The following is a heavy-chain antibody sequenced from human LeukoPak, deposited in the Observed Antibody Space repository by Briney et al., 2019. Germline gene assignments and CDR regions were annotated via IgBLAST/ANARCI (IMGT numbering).Heavy chain of an antibody. D-gene: IGHD6-19*01. CDR2: IYYSGST. CDR1: GGSISSYY. Sequence: SETLSLTCTVSGGSISSYYWSWIRQPPGKGLEWIGYIYYSGSTNYNPSLKSRVTISVDTSKNQFSLKLSSVTATDTAVYYCARVSSGWGVPLFDYWGQGTLVTVSS. CDR3: ARVSSGWGVPLFDY. V-gene: IGHV4-59*01. J-gene: IGHJ4*02.